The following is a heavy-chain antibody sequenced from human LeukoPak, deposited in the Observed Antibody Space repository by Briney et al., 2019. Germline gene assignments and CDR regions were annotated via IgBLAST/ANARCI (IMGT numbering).Heavy chain of an antibody. Sequence: PSETLSLTCTVSGGSINSNSYYWDWIRQPPGKGLEWIGSIYYSGSTYYNPSLKSRVTISVDTSKNQFSLNLSSVTAADTAVYYCARRVGYSYDFDYWGQGTLVTVSS. V-gene: IGHV4-39*01. CDR1: GGSINSNSYY. D-gene: IGHD5-18*01. CDR2: IYYSGST. J-gene: IGHJ4*02. CDR3: ARRVGYSYDFDY.